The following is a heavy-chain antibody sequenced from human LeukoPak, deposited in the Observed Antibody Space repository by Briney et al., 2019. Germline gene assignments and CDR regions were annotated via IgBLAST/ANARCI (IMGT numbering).Heavy chain of an antibody. Sequence: GGSLRLSCAASGFRFSDFAMSWVRQAPGKGLECVSVISASGGRTYSAESVKARFTISRDNSKNTLYLEMNSLTADDTAVYYCAKGHSDFGTGSDLWGQGTLVTVS. CDR1: GFRFSDFA. V-gene: IGHV3-23*01. CDR3: AKGHSDFGTGSDL. J-gene: IGHJ4*02. CDR2: ISASGGRT. D-gene: IGHD4-17*01.